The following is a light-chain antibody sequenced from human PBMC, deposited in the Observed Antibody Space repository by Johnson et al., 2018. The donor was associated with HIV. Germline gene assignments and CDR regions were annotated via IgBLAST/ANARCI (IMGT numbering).Light chain of an antibody. J-gene: IGLJ1*01. CDR3: GTWDSSLILYV. CDR1: SSNIGNNY. V-gene: IGLV1-51*02. CDR2: ENN. Sequence: QSVLTQPPSVSAAPGQKVTISCSGSSSNIGNNYVSWYQQLPGTAPKLLIYENNKRPSGIPDRFSGSKSGTSATLVITGLQTGDEADYYCGTWDSSLILYVFGTGTKVTVL.